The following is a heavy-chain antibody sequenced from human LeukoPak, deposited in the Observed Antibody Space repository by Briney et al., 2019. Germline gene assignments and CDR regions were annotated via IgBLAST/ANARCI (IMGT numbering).Heavy chain of an antibody. CDR1: GYTFTGYY. D-gene: IGHD3-10*01. CDR2: INPSGGST. Sequence: ASVKVSCKASGYTFTGYYMHWVRQAPGQGLEWMGIINPSGGSTSYAQKFQGRVTMTRDMSTSTVYMELSSLRSEDTAVYYCARSMVRGVIIKEIDYWGQGTLVTVSS. CDR3: ARSMVRGVIIKEIDY. J-gene: IGHJ4*02. V-gene: IGHV1-46*01.